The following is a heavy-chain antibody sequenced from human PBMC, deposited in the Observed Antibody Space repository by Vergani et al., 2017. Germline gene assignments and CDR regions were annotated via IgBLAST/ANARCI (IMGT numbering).Heavy chain of an antibody. CDR2: IYYSGRT. J-gene: IGHJ5*02. V-gene: IGHV4-39*01. CDR1: GPSIRSSNYY. Sequence: QLQLQESGPGLVKPSATLSLTCSVSGPSIRSSNYYWGWIRQPPGKGLEWMASIYYSGRTYYNPSLKSRVTISVDTSKNHFSLKLSSVTAADTAVYFCARHSTVEWLVKLGWIDPWGQGILVTVSS. CDR3: ARHSTVEWLVKLGWIDP. D-gene: IGHD6-19*01.